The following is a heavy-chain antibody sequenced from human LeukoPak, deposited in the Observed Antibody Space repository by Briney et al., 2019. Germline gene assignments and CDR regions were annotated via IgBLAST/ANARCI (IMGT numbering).Heavy chain of an antibody. D-gene: IGHD6-13*01. CDR3: ARLLHPGIAAAGNGGRFDY. J-gene: IGHJ4*02. CDR1: GGSFSGYY. Sequence: SETLSLTCAVYGGSFSGYYWSWIRQPPGKGLEWIGEINHSGSTNYNPSLKSRVTISVDTSKNQFSLKLSSVTAADTAVYYCARLLHPGIAAAGNGGRFDYWGQGTLVTVSS. CDR2: INHSGST. V-gene: IGHV4-34*01.